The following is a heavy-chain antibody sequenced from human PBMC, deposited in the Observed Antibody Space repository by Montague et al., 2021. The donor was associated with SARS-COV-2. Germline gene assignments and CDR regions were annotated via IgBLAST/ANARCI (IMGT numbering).Heavy chain of an antibody. CDR2: INKDESLK. J-gene: IGHJ6*02. V-gene: IGHV3-7*03. CDR3: ARDQNHGMDV. CDR1: GFTFSRYW. D-gene: IGHD1-14*01. Sequence: SLRLSCAASGFTFSRYWMSWVRQAPGKGLEWVANINKDESLKFHADSVKGRFTISRDNAKNSMYLQMNSLRVEDAAVYYCARDQNHGMDVWGQGTTVIVSS.